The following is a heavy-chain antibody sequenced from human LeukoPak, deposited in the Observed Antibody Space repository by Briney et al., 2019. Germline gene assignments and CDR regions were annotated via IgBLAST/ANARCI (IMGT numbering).Heavy chain of an antibody. Sequence: SETLSLTCTVSGGSISSSSYYWGWIRQPPGKGLERIGSIYYSGSTYYNPSLKSRVTISVDTSKNQFSLKLSSVTAADTAVYYCARRGYFLDYWGQGTLVTVSS. CDR3: ARRGYFLDY. J-gene: IGHJ4*02. CDR1: GGSISSSSYY. CDR2: IYYSGST. V-gene: IGHV4-39*01.